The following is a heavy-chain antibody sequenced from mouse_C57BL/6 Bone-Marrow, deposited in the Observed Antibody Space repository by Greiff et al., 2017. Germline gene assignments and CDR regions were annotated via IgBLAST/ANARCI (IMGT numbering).Heavy chain of an antibody. CDR1: GYTFTSYW. D-gene: IGHD3-2*02. Sequence: VQLQQSGAELVKPGASVKMSCKASGYTFTSYWITWVKQRPGQGLEWIGDIYPGSGSTNYNEKFKSKATLTVDTSSSTAYMQLSSLTSEDSAVYYCARSRAQATDWFAYWGQGTLVTVSA. CDR3: ARSRAQATDWFAY. J-gene: IGHJ3*01. V-gene: IGHV1-55*01. CDR2: IYPGSGST.